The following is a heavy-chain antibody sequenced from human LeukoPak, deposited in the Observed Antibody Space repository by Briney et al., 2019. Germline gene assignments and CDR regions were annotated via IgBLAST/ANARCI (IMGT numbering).Heavy chain of an antibody. J-gene: IGHJ3*02. V-gene: IGHV3-23*01. CDR2: ISGSGGST. CDR3: AGAGGCYYVAFDI. Sequence: GGSLRLSCAASGFTFSSYAMSWVRQAPGKGLEWVSAISGSGGSTYYADSVKGRFTISRDNSKNTLYLQMNSLRAEDTAVYYCAGAGGCYYVAFDIWGQGTMVTVSS. CDR1: GFTFSSYA. D-gene: IGHD3-22*01.